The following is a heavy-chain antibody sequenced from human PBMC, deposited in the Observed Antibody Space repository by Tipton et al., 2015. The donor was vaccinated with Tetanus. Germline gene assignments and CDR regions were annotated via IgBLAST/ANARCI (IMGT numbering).Heavy chain of an antibody. CDR3: ARLVRQWLVPEDY. D-gene: IGHD6-19*01. Sequence: QLVQSGAEVKKPGASVKVSCRASGYTFTTYGINWVRQAPGQGLEWLGWNGGYNGDTNYAQKFQGRGTMTTDTSANTAYMELRNLRSDDTAVYFCARLVRQWLVPEDYWGQGTLVTVSS. CDR1: GYTFTTYG. V-gene: IGHV1-18*01. CDR2: NGGYNGDT. J-gene: IGHJ4*02.